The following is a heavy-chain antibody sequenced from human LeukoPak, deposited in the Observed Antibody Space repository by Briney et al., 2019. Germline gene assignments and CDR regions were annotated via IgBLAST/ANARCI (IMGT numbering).Heavy chain of an antibody. J-gene: IGHJ6*03. CDR2: IRYDGSNK. Sequence: GGSLRLSCAASKFTFSSYGMHWVRQAPGKGLEWVAFIRYDGSNKYYADSVKGRFTISRDNSKNTLYLQMNSLRAEDTAVYYCAYTAESNYAPYYYYYYMDVWGKGTTVTVSS. D-gene: IGHD4-11*01. V-gene: IGHV3-30*02. CDR1: KFTFSSYG. CDR3: AYTAESNYAPYYYYYYMDV.